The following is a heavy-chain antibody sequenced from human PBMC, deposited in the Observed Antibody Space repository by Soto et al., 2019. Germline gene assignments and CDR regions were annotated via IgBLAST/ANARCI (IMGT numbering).Heavy chain of an antibody. J-gene: IGHJ6*02. CDR3: RSSSRYGTDV. CDR1: GDSIRSSSY. Sequence: QLHLQESGPGLVKPSETLSLTCTVSGDSIRSSSYWGWISQPPGKGLEWIGSIYSSWTTCYNPSLNSQVTISVDTSKTQFSLNLISVTAADTAVYYCRSSSRYGTDVWGRGTTVTVSS. D-gene: IGHD6-13*01. V-gene: IGHV4-39*01. CDR2: IYSSWTT.